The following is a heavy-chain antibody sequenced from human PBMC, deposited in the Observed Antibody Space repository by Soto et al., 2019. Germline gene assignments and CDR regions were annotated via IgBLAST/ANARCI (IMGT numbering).Heavy chain of an antibody. CDR3: ASSRFVYSYGSYYFDY. CDR2: IIPIFGKA. CDR1: GGPFSSYA. Sequence: QVQLVQSGAEVKKPGSSVKVSCKASGGPFSSYAINWVRQAPGQGLEWLGGIIPIFGKANYAQKFQGRVTITADESTNTAYLDLSSLRSEDTAVYYCASSRFVYSYGSYYFDYWGQGTLVTVSS. J-gene: IGHJ4*02. V-gene: IGHV1-69*12. D-gene: IGHD5-18*01.